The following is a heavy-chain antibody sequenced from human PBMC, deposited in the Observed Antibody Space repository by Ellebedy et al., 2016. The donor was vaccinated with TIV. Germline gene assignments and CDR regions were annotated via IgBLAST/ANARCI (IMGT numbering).Heavy chain of an antibody. CDR1: GFTFSNYA. CDR3: AMRAVSGNHHFEY. J-gene: IGHJ4*02. V-gene: IGHV3-23*01. CDR2: ISASGVGT. D-gene: IGHD6-19*01. Sequence: GESLKISCAASGFTFSNYAMSWVRQAPGKGLEWVSGISASGVGTYYADSVKGRFTISRDNSKNTLYLQMNSLRDEDRAVYSCAMRAVSGNHHFEYWGQGTLVTVSS.